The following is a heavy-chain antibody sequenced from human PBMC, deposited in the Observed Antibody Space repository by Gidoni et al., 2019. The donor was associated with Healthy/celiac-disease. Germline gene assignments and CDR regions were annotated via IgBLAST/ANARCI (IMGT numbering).Heavy chain of an antibody. D-gene: IGHD3-10*02. CDR2: IYYSGST. Sequence: QVQLQESGPGLVTPSQTLSLTCTVSGGSISTGGYYWSWIRQHPGKGLEWIGYIYYSGSTYDNPSHKCRVTISVNTAKNQFSLKLSSGTATDKAVYYCAREITMYTKGGNWFDPWGQGTLVTVSS. CDR1: GGSISTGGYY. CDR3: AREITMYTKGGNWFDP. V-gene: IGHV4-31*03. J-gene: IGHJ5*02.